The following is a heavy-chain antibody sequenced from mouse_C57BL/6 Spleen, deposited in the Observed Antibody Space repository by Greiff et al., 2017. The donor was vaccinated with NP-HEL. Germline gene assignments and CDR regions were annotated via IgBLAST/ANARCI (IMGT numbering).Heavy chain of an antibody. CDR3: AREEDYDWYIDV. V-gene: IGHV1-63*01. D-gene: IGHD2-4*01. CDR1: GYTFTNYW. J-gene: IGHJ1*03. CDR2: IYPGGGYT. Sequence: VKLMESGAELVRPGTSVKMSCKASGYTFTNYWIGWAKQRPGHGLEWIGDIYPGGGYTNYNEKFKGKATLTADKSSSTAYMQFSSLTSEDSAIYYCAREEDYDWYIDVWGTGTTRTVSS.